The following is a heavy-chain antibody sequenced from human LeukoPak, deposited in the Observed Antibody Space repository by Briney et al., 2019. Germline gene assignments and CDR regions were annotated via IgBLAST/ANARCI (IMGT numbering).Heavy chain of an antibody. CDR2: ISDSGGRT. Sequence: GGSLRPSCAVSGITLSNYGMSWVRQAPGKGLEWVAGISDSGGRTNYADSVKGRFTISRDNPENTLYLQMNSLRAEDTAVYFCAKRGVVIRVILVGFHKEAYYFDSWGQGALVTVSS. CDR1: GITLSNYG. J-gene: IGHJ4*02. CDR3: AKRGVVIRVILVGFHKEAYYFDS. V-gene: IGHV3-23*01. D-gene: IGHD3-22*01.